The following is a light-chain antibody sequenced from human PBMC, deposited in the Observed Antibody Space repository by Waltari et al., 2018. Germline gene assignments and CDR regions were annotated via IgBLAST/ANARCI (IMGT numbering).Light chain of an antibody. CDR3: CSYTENNTWI. CDR1: SDDIGGYDY. V-gene: IGLV2-14*03. Sequence: QSALTQPASVSGSPGQSITISCSGTSDDIGGYDYVSWYQQFPGEAPKVLIYDVNRRPSGVSNRFSGSKSGNTASLTSSGLQTDAETDYYCCSYTENNTWIFGGGTRVTVL. CDR2: DVN. J-gene: IGLJ3*02.